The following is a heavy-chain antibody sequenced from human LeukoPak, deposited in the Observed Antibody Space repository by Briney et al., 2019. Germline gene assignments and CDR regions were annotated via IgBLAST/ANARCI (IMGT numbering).Heavy chain of an antibody. CDR2: ISYDGSNK. J-gene: IGHJ4*02. CDR1: GFTFSSYA. Sequence: GRSLRLSCVASGFTFSSYAMHWVRQAPGKGLEWVAVISYDGSNKYYADSVKGRFTISRDNSKNTLYLQMNSLRAEDTAVYYCARAPYCTNGVCPLDYWGQGTLVTVSS. D-gene: IGHD2-8*01. CDR3: ARAPYCTNGVCPLDY. V-gene: IGHV3-30-3*01.